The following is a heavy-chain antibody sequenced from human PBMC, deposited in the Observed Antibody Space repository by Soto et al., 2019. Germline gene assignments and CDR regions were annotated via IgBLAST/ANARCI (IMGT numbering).Heavy chain of an antibody. CDR1: GFTFSSYA. J-gene: IGHJ4*02. D-gene: IGHD2-2*02. CDR3: FGYQLLYNY. CDR2: ISGSGGSP. Sequence: EVQLLESGGGLVQPGGSLRLSCAASGFTFSSYAMSWVRQAPGKGLEWVVAISGSGGSPYYADSVKGRFTISRDNSKNRLYLQMNSMRAEDTAVYYCFGYQLLYNYWRQRTLVTVCS. V-gene: IGHV3-23*01.